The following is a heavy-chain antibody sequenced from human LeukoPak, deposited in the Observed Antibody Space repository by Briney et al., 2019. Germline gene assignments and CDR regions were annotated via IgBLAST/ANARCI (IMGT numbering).Heavy chain of an antibody. Sequence: SETLSLTCAVSGYSISSGYYWGWIRQPPGKGLEWIGSIYHSGSTYYNPSLKSRVTISVDTSKNQFSLKLSSVTAADTAVYYCARGGSYDEYYYYYMDVWGKGTTVTVSS. J-gene: IGHJ6*03. V-gene: IGHV4-38-2*01. CDR1: GYSISSGYY. D-gene: IGHD2-15*01. CDR2: IYHSGST. CDR3: ARGGSYDEYYYYYMDV.